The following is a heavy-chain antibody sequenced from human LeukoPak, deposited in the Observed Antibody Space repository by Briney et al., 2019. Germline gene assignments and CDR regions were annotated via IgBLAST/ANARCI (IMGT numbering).Heavy chain of an antibody. J-gene: IGHJ3*02. CDR1: GFTFSSYG. CDR2: ISYDGSNK. Sequence: GSLRLSCAASGFTFSSYGMHWVRQAPGKGVEWVAVISYDGSNKYYADSVKGRFTISRDNAKNTLYLQMNSLRAEDTAVHYCARVCATYAFDIWGQGTMVTVSS. D-gene: IGHD2-15*01. V-gene: IGHV3-30*03. CDR3: ARVCATYAFDI.